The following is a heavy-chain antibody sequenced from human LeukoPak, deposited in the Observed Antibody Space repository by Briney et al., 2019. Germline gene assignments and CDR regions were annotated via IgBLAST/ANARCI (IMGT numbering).Heavy chain of an antibody. V-gene: IGHV1-8*01. CDR2: MNPNSGNT. D-gene: IGHD6-6*01. CDR1: GYTFTSYD. CDR3: ARETGIAARPDFDY. J-gene: IGHJ4*02. Sequence: ASVKVSCKASGYTFTSYDINWVRQATGQGLEWMGWMNPNSGNTGYAQKFQGRVTMTRNTSISTAYMELSSLRSEDTAVYYCARETGIAARPDFDYWGQGTLVTVSS.